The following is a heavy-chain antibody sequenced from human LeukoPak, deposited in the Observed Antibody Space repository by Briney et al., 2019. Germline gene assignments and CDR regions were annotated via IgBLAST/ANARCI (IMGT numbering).Heavy chain of an antibody. Sequence: HPGGSLRLSCAASGFTFSSYSMNWVRQAPGKGLEWVSAISGSGGSTYYADSVKGRFTISRDNSENTLYLQMNSLRAEDTAVYYCAKEPYSSSSLFDPWGQGTLVTVSS. CDR3: AKEPYSSSSLFDP. CDR1: GFTFSSYS. D-gene: IGHD6-13*01. V-gene: IGHV3-23*01. CDR2: ISGSGGST. J-gene: IGHJ5*02.